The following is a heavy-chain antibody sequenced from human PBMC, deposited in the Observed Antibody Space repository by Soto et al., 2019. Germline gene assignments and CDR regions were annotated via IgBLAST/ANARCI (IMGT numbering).Heavy chain of an antibody. D-gene: IGHD3-22*01. CDR1: GFTFSSYA. V-gene: IGHV3-64*01. CDR2: ISSYGGST. Sequence: EVQLVESGGGLVQPGGSLRLSCAASGFTFSSYAMHWVRQAPGKGLEYVSAISSYGGSTYYANSVKGRFTISRDNSKNSLYRQMGSLRAEDMAVYYCARDPDGSGYYYCDYWGQGTLVTVSS. J-gene: IGHJ4*02. CDR3: ARDPDGSGYYYCDY.